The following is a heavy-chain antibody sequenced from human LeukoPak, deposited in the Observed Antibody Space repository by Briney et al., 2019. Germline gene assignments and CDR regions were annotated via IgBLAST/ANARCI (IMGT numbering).Heavy chain of an antibody. J-gene: IGHJ4*02. CDR1: GYTFTSYD. CDR3: ARGSYDSSGYYYGVGY. Sequence: ASVTVSFMASGYTFTSYDINWVRQATGQGLEWMGWMNPNSGNTGYAQKFQGRVTMTRNTSISTAYMELSSLRSEDTAVYYCARGSYDSSGYYYGVGYWGQGTLVTVSS. CDR2: MNPNSGNT. V-gene: IGHV1-8*01. D-gene: IGHD3-22*01.